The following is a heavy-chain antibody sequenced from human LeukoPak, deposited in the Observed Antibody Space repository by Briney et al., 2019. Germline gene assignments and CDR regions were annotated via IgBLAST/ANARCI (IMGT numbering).Heavy chain of an antibody. CDR3: GKDKRYYYGSGYYFDY. D-gene: IGHD3-10*01. V-gene: IGHV3-23*01. CDR1: GFTFSSYA. J-gene: IGHJ4*02. Sequence: PGGSLRLSCAASGFTFSSYAMSWVRQAPGKGLEWVSAISGSGGTTYNADSVKGRFTISRDNSKNTLYLQMNSLRAEDTAVYYCGKDKRYYYGSGYYFDYWGQGTLVTVSS. CDR2: ISGSGGTT.